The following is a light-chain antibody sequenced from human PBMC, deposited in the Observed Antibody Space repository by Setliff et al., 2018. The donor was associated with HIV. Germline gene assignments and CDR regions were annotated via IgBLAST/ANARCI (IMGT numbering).Light chain of an antibody. V-gene: IGLV2-23*02. CDR2: EVS. CDR3: CSYAGSTYV. CDR1: SSDVGNYNL. J-gene: IGLJ1*01. Sequence: QSALTQPASVSGSPGQSITISRTGTSSDVGNYNLVSWYQQHPGKAPKLMIYEVSERPPGVSNRFSGSKSGNTASLTISGLQADDEADYYCCSYAGSTYVFGSGTKVTVL.